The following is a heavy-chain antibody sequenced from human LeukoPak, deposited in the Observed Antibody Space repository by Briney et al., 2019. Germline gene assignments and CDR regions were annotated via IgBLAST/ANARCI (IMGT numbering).Heavy chain of an antibody. CDR1: GFTFSSYA. J-gene: IGHJ1*01. Sequence: GRSLRLSCAASGFTFSSYAMHWVRQAPGKGLEWVAVISYDGSNKYYADSVKGRFTISRDNSKNTLYLQMNSLRAEDTAVYYCARVFKGGLLQHWGQGTLVTVSS. V-gene: IGHV3-30*14. D-gene: IGHD2-15*01. CDR2: ISYDGSNK. CDR3: ARVFKGGLLQH.